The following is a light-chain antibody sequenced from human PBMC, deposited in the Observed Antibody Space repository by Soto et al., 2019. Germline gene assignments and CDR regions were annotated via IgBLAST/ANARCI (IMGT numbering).Light chain of an antibody. Sequence: DIQMTQSPSTLSASVGDRVTITCRASHSISSWLAWYQQKPGKAPKLLIYKASSLESGVPSRYSGSGSGTEFTLPISSLQPDDFATYNCQQYNSYPWTFGQGTKVEIK. CDR2: KAS. J-gene: IGKJ1*01. V-gene: IGKV1-5*03. CDR3: QQYNSYPWT. CDR1: HSISSW.